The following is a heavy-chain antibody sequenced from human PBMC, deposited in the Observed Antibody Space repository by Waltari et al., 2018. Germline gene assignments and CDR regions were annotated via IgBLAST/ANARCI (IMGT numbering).Heavy chain of an antibody. CDR2: INAGNGNT. CDR1: GYTFTSYA. J-gene: IGHJ5*02. V-gene: IGHV1-3*03. CDR3: AREGTIEGYCSGGSCSNWFDP. D-gene: IGHD2-15*01. Sequence: QVQLVQSGAEVKKPGASVKVSCKASGYTFTSYAMHWVRQAPGQRLEWMGWINAGNGNTKYSQEFQGRVTITADKSTSTAYMELSSLRSEDTAVYYCAREGTIEGYCSGGSCSNWFDPWGQGTLVTVSS.